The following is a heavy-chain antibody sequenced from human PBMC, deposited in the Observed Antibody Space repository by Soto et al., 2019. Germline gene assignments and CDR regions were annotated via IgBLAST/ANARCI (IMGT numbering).Heavy chain of an antibody. J-gene: IGHJ4*01. CDR1: GFTFSSYA. CDR3: TTDSYITSIIVRFDY. D-gene: IGHD3-22*01. CDR2: ISGSGGST. V-gene: IGHV3-23*01. Sequence: GSLRLSCAASGFTFSSYAMSWVRQAPGKGLEWVSAISGSGGSTYYADSVKGRFTISRDNSKNTLYLQMNSLRAEDTAIYYCTTDSYITSIIVRFDYWGHGTLVTVSS.